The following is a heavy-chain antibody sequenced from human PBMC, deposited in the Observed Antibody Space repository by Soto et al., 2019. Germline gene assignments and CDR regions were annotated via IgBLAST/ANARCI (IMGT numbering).Heavy chain of an antibody. Sequence: GGSLRLSCAASGFTLSSYAMSWVRQAPGKGLEWVSAISGSGGSTYYADSVKGRFTISRDNSKNTLYLQMNSLRAEDTAVYYCAKGNTYYDFWSGYYSDYWGQGTLVTVSS. CDR3: AKGNTYYDFWSGYYSDY. CDR2: ISGSGGST. J-gene: IGHJ4*02. D-gene: IGHD3-3*01. V-gene: IGHV3-23*01. CDR1: GFTLSSYA.